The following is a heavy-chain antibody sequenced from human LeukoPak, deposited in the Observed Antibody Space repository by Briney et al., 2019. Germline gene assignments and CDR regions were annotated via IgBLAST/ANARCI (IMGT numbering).Heavy chain of an antibody. CDR1: GYTFTGYY. Sequence: GASVKVSCKASGYTFTGYYMHWLRQAPGQGLEWMGWINPNSGGTNYAQKFQGRVTMTRDTSISTAYMELSRLRSDDTAVYYCARESGRQYCSGGSCYLYWGQGTLVTVSS. D-gene: IGHD2-15*01. J-gene: IGHJ4*02. CDR3: ARESGRQYCSGGSCYLY. V-gene: IGHV1-2*02. CDR2: INPNSGGT.